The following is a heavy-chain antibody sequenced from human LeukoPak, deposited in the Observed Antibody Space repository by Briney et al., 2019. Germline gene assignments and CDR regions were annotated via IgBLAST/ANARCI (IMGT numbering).Heavy chain of an antibody. V-gene: IGHV1-69*05. D-gene: IGHD3-9*01. CDR3: ASGRNYDILTGYRYHDDAFDI. Sequence: EASVKVSCKASGGTFSSYAISWVRQAPGQGLEWMGGIIPIFGTANYAQKFQGRVTITTDESTSTAYMELSSLRSEDTAVYYCASGRNYDILTGYRYHDDAFDIWGQGTMVTVSS. CDR1: GGTFSSYA. J-gene: IGHJ3*02. CDR2: IIPIFGTA.